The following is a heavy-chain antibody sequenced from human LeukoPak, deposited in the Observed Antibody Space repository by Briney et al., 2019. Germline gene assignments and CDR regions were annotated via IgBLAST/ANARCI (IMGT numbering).Heavy chain of an antibody. V-gene: IGHV5-51*01. CDR1: GYSFTSYW. CDR3: ARPLGSYSSGWYGVTH. CDR2: IYPGDSDP. D-gene: IGHD6-19*01. Sequence: GESLKISCKGSGYSFTSYWIGWVRLMPGKGLEWMGIIYPGDSDPRYSPSFQGQVTISADKSISTAYLQWSSLKASDTAMYYCARPLGSYSSGWYGVTHWGQGTLVIVSS. J-gene: IGHJ1*01.